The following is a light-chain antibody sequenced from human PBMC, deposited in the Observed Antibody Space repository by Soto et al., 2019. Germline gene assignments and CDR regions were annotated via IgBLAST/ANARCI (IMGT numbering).Light chain of an antibody. V-gene: IGKV1-39*01. J-gene: IGKJ5*01. CDR3: QQSYSTPPIT. CDR2: AAS. Sequence: DIQRTQSPSSLSASVGDRVTTTCPASQGISNYLAWYQQKPGKAPKLLIYAASSLQSGVPSRFSGSGSGTDFTLTISSLQPEDFAAYYCQQSYSTPPITLGQGTRLEIK. CDR1: QGISNY.